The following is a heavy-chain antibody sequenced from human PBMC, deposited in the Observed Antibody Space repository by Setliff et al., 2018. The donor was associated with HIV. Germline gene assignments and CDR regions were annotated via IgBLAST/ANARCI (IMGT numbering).Heavy chain of an antibody. CDR2: IYTSGST. CDR1: GDSISSYY. D-gene: IGHD3-16*01. J-gene: IGHJ3*02. CDR3: ARDRTGGTFDI. Sequence: SETLSLTCTVSGDSISSYYWSWIRQPAGRGLEWIGRIYTSGSTNYNPSLKSRVTMSVDTSKNQFSLKLSSVTAADTAVFYCARDRTGGTFDIWGQGTMVTVSS. V-gene: IGHV4-4*07.